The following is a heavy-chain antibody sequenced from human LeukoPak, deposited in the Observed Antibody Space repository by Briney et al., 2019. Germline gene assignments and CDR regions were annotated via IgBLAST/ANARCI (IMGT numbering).Heavy chain of an antibody. J-gene: IGHJ4*02. D-gene: IGHD1-26*01. CDR1: GFTFSSYS. CDR2: ISSGSSTI. V-gene: IGHV3-48*01. CDR3: AREMVGATDY. Sequence: PGGSLRLSCAASGFTFSSYSMNWVRQAPGKGLEWISYISSGSSTIYYADSVKGRFTISRDDAKNSLYLQMNSLRAGDTAVYYCAREMVGATDYWGQGTLVTVSS.